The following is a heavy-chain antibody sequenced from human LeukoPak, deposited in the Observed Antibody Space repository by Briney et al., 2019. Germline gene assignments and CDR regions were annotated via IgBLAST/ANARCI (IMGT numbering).Heavy chain of an antibody. CDR3: AKDGGDYTEYSSSLGY. J-gene: IGHJ4*02. CDR2: IKEDGNEK. V-gene: IGHV3-7*01. Sequence: SGGSLRLSCAASGFIFSDSWMSWVRQAPGKGLEWVANIKEDGNEKSYVDSVRGRFTISRDNAKNSLYLQMNSLRAEDTAVYYCAKDGGDYTEYSSSLGYWGQGTLVTVSS. D-gene: IGHD6-6*01. CDR1: GFIFSDSW.